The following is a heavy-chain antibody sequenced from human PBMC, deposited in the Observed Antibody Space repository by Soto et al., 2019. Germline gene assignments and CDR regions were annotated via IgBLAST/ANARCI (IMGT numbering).Heavy chain of an antibody. CDR2: IHYSGST. CDR1: GGSISSYY. Sequence: NPSETLSLTCTVSGGSISSYYWSWIRQPPGKGLEWIGYIHYSGSTYHNPSLKSRVTISVDTSKNQFSLKLSSVTAADTAVYYCARQDIVLMVYANDYWGQGTLVTVSS. J-gene: IGHJ4*02. D-gene: IGHD2-8*01. CDR3: ARQDIVLMVYANDY. V-gene: IGHV4-59*08.